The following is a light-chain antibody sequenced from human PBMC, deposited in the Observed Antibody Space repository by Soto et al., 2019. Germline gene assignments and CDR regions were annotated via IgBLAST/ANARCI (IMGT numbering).Light chain of an antibody. Sequence: QSALTQSASVSGSPGQSITISCTGTSSDLGSYNLVSWYQQHPDKAPKLMIYEGSQRPSGVSNRFSGSKSGNTASLTISGLQAEDEADYYCCSYAGSTTLYVFGTGTKLTVL. CDR1: SSDLGSYNL. CDR2: EGS. V-gene: IGLV2-23*01. CDR3: CSYAGSTTLYV. J-gene: IGLJ1*01.